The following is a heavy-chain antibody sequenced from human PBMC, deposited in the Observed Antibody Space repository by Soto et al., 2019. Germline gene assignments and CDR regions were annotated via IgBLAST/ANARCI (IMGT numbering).Heavy chain of an antibody. V-gene: IGHV1-69*05. CDR1: RCTFSSYA. Sequence: SVNVSCKASRCTFSSYAISWVRQAPGQGLELMGMINPIFGRTNYAQKFQGRVTMTRDESTSTAYMELSSLRSEDTAVYYCARDPRITIFGVVIEPYYYYMDVWGKGTTVTVS. D-gene: IGHD3-3*01. CDR2: INPIFGRT. J-gene: IGHJ6*03. CDR3: ARDPRITIFGVVIEPYYYYMDV.